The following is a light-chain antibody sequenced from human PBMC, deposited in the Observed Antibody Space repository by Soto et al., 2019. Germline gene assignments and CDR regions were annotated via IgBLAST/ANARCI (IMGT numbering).Light chain of an antibody. CDR1: SSDVGGYNY. J-gene: IGLJ1*01. Sequence: QSALTQPASVSGSPGQSIIISCSGTSSDVGGYNYVSWYQQHPGKAPKLMIYEVSNRPSGVSNRFSGSKSGNTASLTISGLQAEDEADYYCRSYTSSSTFYVFGTGTKLTVL. V-gene: IGLV2-14*01. CDR2: EVS. CDR3: RSYTSSSTFYV.